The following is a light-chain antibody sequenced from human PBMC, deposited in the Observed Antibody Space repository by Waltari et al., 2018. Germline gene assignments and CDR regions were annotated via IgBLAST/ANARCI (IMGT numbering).Light chain of an antibody. J-gene: IGLJ3*02. Sequence: QSALTQPASVSGSPGQSITISCTGTSSDVGNYNLVSWYQQYPGKAPKVMFYDDNRRPSGVSDRFSGAKSGNTASLTISGVQAEDEADYYCCSYAGSYTWVFGGWTKLTVL. CDR3: CSYAGSYTWV. CDR2: DDN. CDR1: SSDVGNYNL. V-gene: IGLV2-23*01.